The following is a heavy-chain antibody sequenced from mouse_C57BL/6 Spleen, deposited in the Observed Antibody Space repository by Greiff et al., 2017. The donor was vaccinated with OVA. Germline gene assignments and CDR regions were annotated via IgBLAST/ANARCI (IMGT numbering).Heavy chain of an antibody. V-gene: IGHV1-82*01. CDR3: ARDGYYYFDH. J-gene: IGHJ2*01. Sequence: QVQLQQSGPELVKPGASVKISCKASGYAFSSSWMNWVKQRPGKGLEWIGRIYPGDGDTNYNGKFKGKATLTADKSSSTAYMQLSSLTSADSAVFFWARDGYYYFDHRGQGTTLTVSS. CDR1: GYAFSSSW. D-gene: IGHD2-3*01. CDR2: IYPGDGDT.